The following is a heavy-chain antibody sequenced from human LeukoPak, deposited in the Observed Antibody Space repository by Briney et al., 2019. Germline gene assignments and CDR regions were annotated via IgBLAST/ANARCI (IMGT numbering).Heavy chain of an antibody. D-gene: IGHD2-8*02. CDR1: GFTFSRNA. CDR3: AKDGSWSCTD. V-gene: IGHV3-30*02. J-gene: IGHJ4*02. CDR2: IAHHGSNK. Sequence: GGSLRLSCAASGFTFSRNAIHWVRQGPGKGLEWVSYIAHHGSNKYYADSVKGRFTISRDNPKRTLYLQMNSLRADDTAVYYCAKDGSWSCTDWGQGTLVTVSS.